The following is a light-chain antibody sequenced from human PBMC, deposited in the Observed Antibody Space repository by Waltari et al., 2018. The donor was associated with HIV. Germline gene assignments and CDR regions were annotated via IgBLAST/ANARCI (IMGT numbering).Light chain of an antibody. V-gene: IGLV2-8*01. Sequence: QSALTQPPSASGSPGQSVTISCTGPSSDVGGYKYVSWYQQHRGKAPKLMIYEVNKRPSGVPGRFSGSKSGNTASLTVSGLQAEDEADYYCSSYAGSNNLVVFGGGTKLTVL. J-gene: IGLJ2*01. CDR1: SSDVGGYKY. CDR3: SSYAGSNNLVV. CDR2: EVN.